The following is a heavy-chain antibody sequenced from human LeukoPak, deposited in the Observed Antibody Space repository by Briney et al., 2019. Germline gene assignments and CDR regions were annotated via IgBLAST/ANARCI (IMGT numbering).Heavy chain of an antibody. CDR2: IYYSGSA. CDR3: ARLPSGGYDLDY. J-gene: IGHJ4*02. CDR1: GGSFSGYY. Sequence: SETLSLTCAVYGGSFSGYYWSWIRQPPGKGLEWIGSIYYSGSAYYNPSLKSRVTISVDTSKNQFSLKLNSVTAADTAVYYCARLPSGGYDLDYWGQGTLVTVSS. V-gene: IGHV4-34*01. D-gene: IGHD5-12*01.